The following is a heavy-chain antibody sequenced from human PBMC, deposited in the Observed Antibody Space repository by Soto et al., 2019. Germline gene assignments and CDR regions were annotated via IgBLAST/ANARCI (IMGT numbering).Heavy chain of an antibody. V-gene: IGHV4-30-4*01. Sequence: TLSLTCPVSGGSISSGDYYWSWIRQPPGKGLGWIGSIYYSGSTYYNPSLKSRVTISVDTSKNQFSLKLSSVTAADTAVYYCARGSSGLNELDYWGQGTLVTVSS. CDR2: IYYSGST. J-gene: IGHJ4*02. CDR1: GGSISSGDYY. D-gene: IGHD2-8*02. CDR3: ARGSSGLNELDY.